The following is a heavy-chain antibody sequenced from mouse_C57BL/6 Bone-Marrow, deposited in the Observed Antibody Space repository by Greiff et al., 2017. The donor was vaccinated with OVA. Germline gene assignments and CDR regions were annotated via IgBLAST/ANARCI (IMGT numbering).Heavy chain of an antibody. V-gene: IGHV1-64*01. J-gene: IGHJ3*01. CDR1: GYTFTSYW. Sequence: QVQLQQPGAELVKPGASVTLSCKASGYTFTSYWMHWVKQRPGQGLEWIGMIHPNSGSTNYNEKFKSKATLTVDKSSSTAYMQLSSLTSEDSAVYYCARSDYSNFQAWFAYWGQGTLVTVSA. CDR2: IHPNSGST. D-gene: IGHD2-5*01. CDR3: ARSDYSNFQAWFAY.